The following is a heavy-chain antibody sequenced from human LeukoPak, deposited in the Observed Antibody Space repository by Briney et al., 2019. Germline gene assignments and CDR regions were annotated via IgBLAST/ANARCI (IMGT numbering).Heavy chain of an antibody. CDR1: GYTFTVYY. Sequence: ASVKVSCKASGYTFTVYYMHWGRHAPGQGLEWMGCINPNSGGTNYAQKFQGRVTITADESTSTAYMELSSLTAEDTAVYYCARALGYCSSTSCYRLWFDPWGQGTLVTVSS. J-gene: IGHJ5*02. D-gene: IGHD2-2*02. CDR2: INPNSGGT. V-gene: IGHV1-2*02. CDR3: ARALGYCSSTSCYRLWFDP.